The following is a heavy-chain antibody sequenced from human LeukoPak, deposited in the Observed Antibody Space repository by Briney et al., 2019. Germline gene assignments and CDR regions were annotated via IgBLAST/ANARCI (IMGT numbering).Heavy chain of an antibody. CDR2: ISAYNGNT. J-gene: IGHJ5*02. V-gene: IGHV1-18*01. D-gene: IGHD1-7*01. CDR1: GYTFTSYG. CDR3: AREEGTTGHNWFDP. Sequence: GASVKVSCKASGYTFTSYGISWVRQARGQGLEWMGWISAYNGNTNYAQKLQGRVTMTTDTSTSTAYMELRSLRSDDTAVYYCAREEGTTGHNWFDPWGQGTLVTVSS.